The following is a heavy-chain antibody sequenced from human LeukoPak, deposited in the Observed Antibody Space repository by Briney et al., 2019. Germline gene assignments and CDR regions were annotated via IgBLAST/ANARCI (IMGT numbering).Heavy chain of an antibody. CDR3: ARESGKFDY. J-gene: IGHJ4*02. V-gene: IGHV3-43*02. Sequence: GGSPRLSCAPSGFTFSSYSMNWVRQAPGKGLEWVSLISGDGVSTFYADSVKGRFSISRDNSKNSLSLEMNSLRTEDTAMYYCARESGKFDYWGQGTLVAVSS. CDR1: GFTFSSYS. CDR2: ISGDGVST.